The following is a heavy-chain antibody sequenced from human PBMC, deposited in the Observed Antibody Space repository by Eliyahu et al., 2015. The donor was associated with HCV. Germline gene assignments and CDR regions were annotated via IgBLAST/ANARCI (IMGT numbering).Heavy chain of an antibody. D-gene: IGHD1-14*01. V-gene: IGHV3-73*02. J-gene: IGHJ4*02. CDR2: FRSSTNNYAT. Sequence: EVQLVESGGAVVQPGGSLKLSCAASGLTFAXSAIPXVHQASGKGLEWVGRFRSSTNNYATAYAESVKGRFTISRDDSKNTAYLQMNGLKTEDTAVYYCTRLFERDGTVRTSYDYWGPGTLVTVSS. CDR1: GLTFAXSA. CDR3: TRLFERDGTVRTSYDY.